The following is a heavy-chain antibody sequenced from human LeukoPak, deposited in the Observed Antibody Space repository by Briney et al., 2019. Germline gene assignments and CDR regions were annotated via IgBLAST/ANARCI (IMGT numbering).Heavy chain of an antibody. J-gene: IGHJ4*02. D-gene: IGHD4-11*01. CDR2: IYYSGST. CDR3: ARGVWGYSSD. CDR1: GGSISSSSYY. Sequence: SETLSLTCTVAGGSISSSSYYWGWIRQPPGKGLEWIGSIYYSGSTYYNPSLKSRVTISVDTSKNQFSLKLSSVTAADTAVYYCARGVWGYSSDWGQGTLATVSS. V-gene: IGHV4-39*01.